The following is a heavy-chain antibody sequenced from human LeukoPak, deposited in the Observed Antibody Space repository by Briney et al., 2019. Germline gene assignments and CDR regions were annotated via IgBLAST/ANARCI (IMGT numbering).Heavy chain of an antibody. CDR2: ISPTGAGT. D-gene: IGHD3-22*01. V-gene: IGHV3-23*01. Sequence: PGGSLRLSCAATGFTFNGYAMSWVRQAPGKGLEWVSAISPTGAGTYYADPVKGRFTISRDNSKNTLSLQMSSLRAEDTAVYYCVKDDSYYYDSGGYPTWGQGTMVTVSS. CDR1: GFTFNGYA. J-gene: IGHJ3*01. CDR3: VKDDSYYYDSGGYPT.